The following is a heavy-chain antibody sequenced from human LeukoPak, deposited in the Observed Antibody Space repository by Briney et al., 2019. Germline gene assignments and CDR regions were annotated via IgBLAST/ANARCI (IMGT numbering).Heavy chain of an antibody. CDR1: GFTFSSYA. D-gene: IGHD3-22*01. J-gene: IGHJ3*02. V-gene: IGHV3-23*01. CDR3: AKDRKMIVPLQDAFDI. Sequence: PGGSLRLSCAASGFTFSSYAMSWVRQAPGKGLEWVSAISGSGGSTYYADSVKGRFTISRDNSKNTLYVQMNSLRAEDTAVYYCAKDRKMIVPLQDAFDIWGQGTMVTVSS. CDR2: ISGSGGST.